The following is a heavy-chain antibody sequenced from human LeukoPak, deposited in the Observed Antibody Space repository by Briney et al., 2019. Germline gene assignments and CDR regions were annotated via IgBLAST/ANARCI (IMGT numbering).Heavy chain of an antibody. CDR2: ISGSGGST. V-gene: IGHV3-23*01. J-gene: IGHJ4*02. Sequence: GGSLRLSCAASGFTFSGYAMSWVRQAPGKGLEWVSAISGSGGSTYYADSVKGRFTISRDNSKNTLYLQMNSLRAEDTAVYYCAKDRSYDFWSGYSDYWGQGTLVTVSS. CDR3: AKDRSYDFWSGYSDY. D-gene: IGHD3-3*01. CDR1: GFTFSGYA.